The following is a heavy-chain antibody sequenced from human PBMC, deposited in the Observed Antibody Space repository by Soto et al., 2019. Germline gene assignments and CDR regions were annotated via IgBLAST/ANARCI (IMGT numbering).Heavy chain of an antibody. CDR2: IYPGDSDT. Sequence: GESLKISCKGSGYSFTSYWIGWVRQMPGKGLEWMGIIYPGDSDTRYSPSFQGQVTISADKSISTAYLQWSSLKASDTAMYYCARLDDFWSGYRGGYYYYYCMDVWGQGTTVTVSS. CDR3: ARLDDFWSGYRGGYYYYYCMDV. D-gene: IGHD3-3*01. CDR1: GYSFTSYW. J-gene: IGHJ6*02. V-gene: IGHV5-51*01.